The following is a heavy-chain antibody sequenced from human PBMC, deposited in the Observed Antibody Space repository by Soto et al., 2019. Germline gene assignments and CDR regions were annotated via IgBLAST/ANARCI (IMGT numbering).Heavy chain of an antibody. CDR3: ASGIVRVPWNYYYGMDV. Sequence: QVQLVQSGAEVKKPGSSVKVSCKASGGTFSSYAISWVRRAPGQGLEWMGGIIPIFGTANYAQKFQGRVTITADESTSTAYMELSSLRSEDTAVYYCASGIVRVPWNYYYGMDVWGQGTTVTVSS. J-gene: IGHJ6*02. CDR1: GGTFSSYA. V-gene: IGHV1-69*01. D-gene: IGHD6-6*01. CDR2: IIPIFGTA.